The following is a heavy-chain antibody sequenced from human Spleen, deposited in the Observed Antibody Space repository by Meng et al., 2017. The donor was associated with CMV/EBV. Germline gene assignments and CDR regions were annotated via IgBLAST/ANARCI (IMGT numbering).Heavy chain of an antibody. Sequence: GGSLRLSCKGSGFTFGDFAMSWVRQAPGKGLEWVGFIRNKAYGGTTEYAASVKGRFTISRDDSKSIAYLQMNSLKIEDTAVYYCTRGGTSAMRDGMDVWGQGTTVTVSS. CDR1: GFTFGDFA. CDR2: IRNKAYGGTT. D-gene: IGHD2-2*01. CDR3: TRGGTSAMRDGMDV. V-gene: IGHV3-49*04. J-gene: IGHJ6*02.